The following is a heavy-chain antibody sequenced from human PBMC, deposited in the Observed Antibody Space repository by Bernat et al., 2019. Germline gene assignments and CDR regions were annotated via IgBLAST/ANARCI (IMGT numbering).Heavy chain of an antibody. CDR1: GYTFTSYG. D-gene: IGHD5-18*01. V-gene: IGHV1-18*01. Sequence: QVQLVQSGAEVKKPGASVKVSCKASGYTFTSYGISWVRQAPGQGLEWMGWISAYNGNTNYAKKLQGRVTMTTDTSTSTAYMELRSLGSDDTAVYYCARDLTMDTAMERYMDVWGKGTTVTVSS. CDR3: ARDLTMDTAMERYMDV. CDR2: ISAYNGNT. J-gene: IGHJ6*03.